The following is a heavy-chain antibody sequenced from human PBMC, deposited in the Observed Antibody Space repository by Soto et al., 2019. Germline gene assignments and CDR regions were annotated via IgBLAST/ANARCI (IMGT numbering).Heavy chain of an antibody. Sequence: GGSLRLSCAASGFTFSSYGMHWVRQAPGKGLEWVAVIWYDGSNKYYADSVKGRFTISRDNSKNTLYLQMNSLRAEDTAVYYCVRDRDLGSGWPGAYDYWGQGTLVTVSS. V-gene: IGHV3-33*01. CDR3: VRDRDLGSGWPGAYDY. D-gene: IGHD6-19*01. CDR2: IWYDGSNK. CDR1: GFTFSSYG. J-gene: IGHJ4*02.